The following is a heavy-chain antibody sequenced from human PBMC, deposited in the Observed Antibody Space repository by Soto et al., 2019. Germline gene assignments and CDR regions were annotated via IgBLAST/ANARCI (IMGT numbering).Heavy chain of an antibody. Sequence: GASVKFSCKASGYTFSSNVLHWVRQAPGQSLECMVWISAGNGNTKYXXRFHGRVXXTRDTSASTAXMELSXLRSEDTAVXYCAAEAGVNPYHGLDYWRQGTLVTVSS. D-gene: IGHD2-2*01. CDR3: AAEAGVNPYHGLDY. J-gene: IGHJ4*02. CDR1: GYTFSSNV. CDR2: ISAGNGNT. V-gene: IGHV1-3*01.